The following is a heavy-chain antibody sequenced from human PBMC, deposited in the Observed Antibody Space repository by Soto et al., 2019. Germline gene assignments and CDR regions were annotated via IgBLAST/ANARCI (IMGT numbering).Heavy chain of an antibody. Sequence: EVQLLESGGGLVQPGGSLRLSCAASGFTFSTFAMSWVRQAPGKGLEWVSTISGGGDGTYYADSVKGRFTISRDNSKNTMDLQMDSLRAEDTAVYYCAKDRPTTSSSKMDVWGKGTTVTVSS. CDR3: AKDRPTTSSSKMDV. J-gene: IGHJ6*04. V-gene: IGHV3-23*01. CDR1: GFTFSTFA. D-gene: IGHD6-6*01. CDR2: ISGGGDGT.